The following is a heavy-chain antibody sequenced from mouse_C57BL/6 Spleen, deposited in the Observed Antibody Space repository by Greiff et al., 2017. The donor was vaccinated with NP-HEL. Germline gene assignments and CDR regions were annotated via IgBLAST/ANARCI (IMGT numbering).Heavy chain of an antibody. J-gene: IGHJ1*03. Sequence: EVKLVESGGGLVKPGGSLKLSCAASGFTFSSYAMSWVRQTPEKRLEWVATISDGGSYTYYPDNVQGRFTISRDNAKNNLYLQMSHLKSEDTAMYYCARERWVHWYFDVWGTGTTVTVSS. CDR2: ISDGGSYT. CDR1: GFTFSSYA. D-gene: IGHD1-1*02. V-gene: IGHV5-4*01. CDR3: ARERWVHWYFDV.